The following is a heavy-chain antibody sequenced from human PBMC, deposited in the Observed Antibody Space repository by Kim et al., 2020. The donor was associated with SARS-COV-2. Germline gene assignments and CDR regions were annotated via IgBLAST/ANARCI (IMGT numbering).Heavy chain of an antibody. CDR1: GDSITRRGYY. Sequence: SETLSLTCSVSGDSITRRGYYWSWIRQHPGKGLEWIGYVYESGTTYYNPSLKSRVSLSVDTSKNQFSLKLSSLTAADTAVYYCAGALDTSGYYGELDWF. V-gene: IGHV4-31*03. CDR2: VYESGTT. CDR3: AGALDTSGYYGELDWF. J-gene: IGHJ5*01. D-gene: IGHD3-22*01.